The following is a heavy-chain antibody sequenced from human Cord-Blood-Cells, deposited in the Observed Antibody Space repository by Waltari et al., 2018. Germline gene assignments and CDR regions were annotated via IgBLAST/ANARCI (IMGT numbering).Heavy chain of an antibody. Sequence: QLQLQESGPGLVKPSETLSLTCTVSGGSISSSSYYWGWIRQPPGKGLELIGSIYYSGRTYDNPSLKSRVTISGDTSKNQFSLKLSSVTAADTAVYYCARLTYDSSGYFIDYWGQGTLVTVSS. CDR1: GGSISSSSYY. CDR2: IYYSGRT. D-gene: IGHD3-22*01. J-gene: IGHJ4*02. V-gene: IGHV4-39*01. CDR3: ARLTYDSSGYFIDY.